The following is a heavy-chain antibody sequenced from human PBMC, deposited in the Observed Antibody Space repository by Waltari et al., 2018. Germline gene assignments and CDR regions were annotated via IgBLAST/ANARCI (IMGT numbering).Heavy chain of an antibody. V-gene: IGHV1-69*01. CDR3: ARIVVVPAANDYYGMDV. D-gene: IGHD2-2*01. J-gene: IGHJ6*02. CDR2: IIPSFGTA. Sequence: QVQLVQSGAEVKKPGSSVKVSCKASGGTFSSYAISWVRQAPGQGLEWMGGIIPSFGTANYSQKCQGRVTITADESTSTAYMELSSLRSEDTAVYYCARIVVVPAANDYYGMDVWGQGTTVTVSS. CDR1: GGTFSSYA.